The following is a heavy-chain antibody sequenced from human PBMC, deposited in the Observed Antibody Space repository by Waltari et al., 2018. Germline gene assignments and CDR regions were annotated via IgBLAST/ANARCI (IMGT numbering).Heavy chain of an antibody. CDR1: GGTFSSYA. CDR3: AREPLSIAAAGWFDP. D-gene: IGHD6-13*01. V-gene: IGHV1-69*01. Sequence: QVQLVQSGAEVKKPGSSAKVSCKASGGTFSSYATSWARQAAGQGLEWMGGVIPIFGKANDAQKFQGRVTITADESTSTAYMELSSLRSEDTAVYYCAREPLSIAAAGWFDPWGQGTLVTVSS. CDR2: VIPIFGKA. J-gene: IGHJ5*02.